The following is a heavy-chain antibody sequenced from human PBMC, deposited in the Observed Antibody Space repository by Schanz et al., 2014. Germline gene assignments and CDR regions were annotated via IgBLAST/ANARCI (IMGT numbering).Heavy chain of an antibody. D-gene: IGHD1-26*01. CDR3: ARDRVGASSYFDY. V-gene: IGHV3-23*04. CDR2: ISGSGGST. J-gene: IGHJ4*02. Sequence: EVQLVESGGALVQPGGSLRLSCAASGFTFSRYAMHWVRQAPGKGLEWVSAISGSGGSTVYADSVKGRFTISRDNSKNTLFLQMDSLRVEDTAVYYCARDRVGASSYFDYWGQGTLVTVSS. CDR1: GFTFSRYA.